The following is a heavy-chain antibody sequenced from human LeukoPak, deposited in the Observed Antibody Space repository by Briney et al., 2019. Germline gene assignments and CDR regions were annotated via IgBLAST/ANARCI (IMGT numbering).Heavy chain of an antibody. CDR2: INQDGGEQ. CDR3: ARIRITVSTIRDYYYRYLDA. Sequence: PGGPLSLSCVLSGFPLSDYWMRWVRQAPGRGVEWVANINQDGGEQYYVHSMKRRFTSSRDTAKNSLSLQMNSLKAEDTAVFYCARIRITVSTIRDYYYRYLDAWGRGTTVTVSS. D-gene: IGHD5/OR15-5a*01. J-gene: IGHJ6*03. CDR1: GFPLSDYW. V-gene: IGHV3-7*01.